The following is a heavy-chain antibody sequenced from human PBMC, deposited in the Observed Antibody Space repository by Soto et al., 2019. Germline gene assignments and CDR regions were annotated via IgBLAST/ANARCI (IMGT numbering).Heavy chain of an antibody. CDR1: GYTFTSDD. CDR2: MNPNSGNT. D-gene: IGHD3-16*01. CDR3: EGGPDVTLVTEF. V-gene: IGHV1-8*01. Sequence: KVYCKGAGYTFTSDDINWGRQTTGQGLEWMGWMNPNSGNTGYAQKFQGRVTMTRNTSISTAYMELSSLRSEDTSVYYCEGGPDVTLVTEFRGKGTLVPVSS. J-gene: IGHJ4*02.